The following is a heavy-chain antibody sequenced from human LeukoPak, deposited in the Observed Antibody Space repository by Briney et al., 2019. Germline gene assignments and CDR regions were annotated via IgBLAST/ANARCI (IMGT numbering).Heavy chain of an antibody. CDR2: ISYDGSNK. J-gene: IGHJ4*02. D-gene: IGHD3-22*01. CDR3: ARDTRSYDSSGYYVY. CDR1: GFTFSSYA. Sequence: GGSLRLSCAASGFTFSSYAMHWVRQAPGEGLEWVAVISYDGSNKYYADSVKGRFTISRDNSKNTLYLQMNSLRAEDTAVYYCARDTRSYDSSGYYVYWGQGTLVTVSS. V-gene: IGHV3-30-3*01.